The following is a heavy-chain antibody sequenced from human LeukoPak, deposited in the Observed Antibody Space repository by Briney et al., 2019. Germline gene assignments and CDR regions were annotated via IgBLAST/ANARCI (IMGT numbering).Heavy chain of an antibody. CDR2: IYYSGST. V-gene: IGHV4-59*01. D-gene: IGHD2-15*01. J-gene: IGHJ4*02. CDR1: GGSISSYY. CDR3: ARGAALFDY. Sequence: SETLSLTSTVSGGSISSYYWSWVRQPPGKGLEWIGYIYYSGSTNYNPSLKSRVTISVDTSKNQFSLKLSSVTAADTAVYYCARGAALFDYWGQGTLVTVSS.